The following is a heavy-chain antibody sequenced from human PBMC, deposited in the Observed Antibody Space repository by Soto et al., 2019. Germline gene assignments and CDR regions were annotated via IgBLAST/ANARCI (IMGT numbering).Heavy chain of an antibody. D-gene: IGHD3-22*01. Sequence: SVKVSCKASGYTFTSYGISWVRQAPGQGLEWMGGIIPIFGTANYAQKFQGRVTITADESTSTAYMELSSLRSEDTAVYYCARRANDSSGYYGNWFDPWGQGTLVTVSS. V-gene: IGHV1-69*01. CDR1: GYTFTSYG. J-gene: IGHJ5*02. CDR2: IIPIFGTA. CDR3: ARRANDSSGYYGNWFDP.